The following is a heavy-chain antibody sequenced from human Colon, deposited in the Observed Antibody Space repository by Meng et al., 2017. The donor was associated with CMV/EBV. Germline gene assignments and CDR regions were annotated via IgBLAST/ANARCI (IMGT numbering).Heavy chain of an antibody. V-gene: IGHV3-23*01. CDR1: YG. J-gene: IGHJ6*02. CDR3: AKDHYYGSGSFYSAFQFGLDA. D-gene: IGHD3-10*01. CDR2: ISGTHAVT. Sequence: YGMHWVRQAPGKGLEWVSSISGTHAVTFYADSVKGRVTISRDNSNNTVYLQINSLRAEDTAVYFCAKDHYYGSGSFYSAFQFGLDAWGHGTTVTVSS.